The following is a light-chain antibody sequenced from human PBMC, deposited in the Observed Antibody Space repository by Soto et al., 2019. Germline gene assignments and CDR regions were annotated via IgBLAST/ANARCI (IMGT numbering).Light chain of an antibody. J-gene: IGKJ5*01. V-gene: IGKV3-20*01. CDR3: QQYNNWPPLT. CDR1: QSVISTY. CDR2: ATS. Sequence: EIVLTQSPGTLSLSPGERATLSCRASQSVISTYFAWYQHKPGQAPRLLIYATSTRATGVPDRFSGSGSGTDFTLTISRLEPEDFALYYCQQYNNWPPLTFGQGTRLEIK.